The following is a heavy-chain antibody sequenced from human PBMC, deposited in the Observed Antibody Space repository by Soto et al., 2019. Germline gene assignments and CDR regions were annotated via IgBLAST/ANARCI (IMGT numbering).Heavy chain of an antibody. Sequence: SVKVSCKASGGTFSSYAISWVRQAPGQGLEWMGGIIPIFGTANYAQKFQGGVTITADESTSTAYMELSSLRSEDTAVYYCASMRSYYYDSSGYYYFDYWGQGTLVTVSS. CDR2: IIPIFGTA. J-gene: IGHJ4*02. CDR3: ASMRSYYYDSSGYYYFDY. D-gene: IGHD3-22*01. V-gene: IGHV1-69*13. CDR1: GGTFSSYA.